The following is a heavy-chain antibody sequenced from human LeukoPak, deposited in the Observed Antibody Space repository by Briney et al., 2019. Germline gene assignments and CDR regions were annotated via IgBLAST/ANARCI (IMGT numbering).Heavy chain of an antibody. CDR3: ATAVAAPRPLYYYYYMDV. CDR1: GYTLTELS. Sequence: ASVKVSCKVSGYTLTELSMHWVRQAPGKGLEWMGGFDPEDGETIYAQKFQGRVTMTEDTSTDTAYMEPSSLRSEDTAVYYCATAVAAPRPLYYYYYMDVWGKGTTVTVSS. D-gene: IGHD6-13*01. CDR2: FDPEDGET. J-gene: IGHJ6*03. V-gene: IGHV1-24*01.